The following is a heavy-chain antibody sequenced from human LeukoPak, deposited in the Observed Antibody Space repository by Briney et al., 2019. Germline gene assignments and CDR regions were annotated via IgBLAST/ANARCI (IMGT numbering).Heavy chain of an antibody. CDR2: IKQDGSEK. Sequence: GGSLRLPCAASGFTFSSYWMSWVRQAPGKGLEWVANIKQDGSEKYYVDSVKGRFTISRDNAKNSLYLQMNSLRAEDTAVYYCARDHVVVVAATQDYYYYGMDVWGQGTTVTVSS. V-gene: IGHV3-7*01. D-gene: IGHD2-15*01. CDR1: GFTFSSYW. CDR3: ARDHVVVVAATQDYYYYGMDV. J-gene: IGHJ6*02.